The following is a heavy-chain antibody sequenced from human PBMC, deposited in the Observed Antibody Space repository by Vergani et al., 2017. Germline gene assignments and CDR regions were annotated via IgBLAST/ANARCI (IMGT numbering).Heavy chain of an antibody. D-gene: IGHD6-19*01. CDR1: GYTFTSYG. Sequence: VQLVQSGAEVKKPGASVKVSCKASGYTFTSYGISWVRQAPGQGLEWMGWISAYNGNTNYAQKLQGRVTMTTDTSTSTPYMELRSLRSDDTAVYYCARVREWLVQGSNWFDPWGQGTLVTVSS. CDR3: ARVREWLVQGSNWFDP. V-gene: IGHV1-18*04. J-gene: IGHJ5*02. CDR2: ISAYNGNT.